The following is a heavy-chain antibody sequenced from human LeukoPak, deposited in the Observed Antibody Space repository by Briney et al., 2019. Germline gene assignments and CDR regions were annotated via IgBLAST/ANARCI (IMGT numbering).Heavy chain of an antibody. J-gene: IGHJ4*02. CDR1: GGSISSYY. CDR3: ASYYYDSSGFGY. Sequence: SETLSLTCTVSGGSISSYYWSWIRQPPGKGLEWIGYIYCSGSTNYNPSLKSRVTISVDTSKNQFSLKLSSVTAADTAVYYCASYYYDSSGFGYWGQGTLVTVSS. V-gene: IGHV4-59*01. D-gene: IGHD3-22*01. CDR2: IYCSGST.